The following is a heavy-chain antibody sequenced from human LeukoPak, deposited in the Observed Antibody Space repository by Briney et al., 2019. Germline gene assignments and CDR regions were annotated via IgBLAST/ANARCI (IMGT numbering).Heavy chain of an antibody. D-gene: IGHD3-22*01. CDR3: AREVTHYYDSSGYYSYFDY. Sequence: GGSLRLSCAASGFTFSSYWMSWVRRAPGKGLEWVADIKQDGSEKDYVDSVKGRFTVSRDNAKNSLYLQVNNLRAEDTAVYYCAREVTHYYDSSGYYSYFDYWGQGTLVTVSS. CDR2: IKQDGSEK. J-gene: IGHJ4*02. CDR1: GFTFSSYW. V-gene: IGHV3-7*03.